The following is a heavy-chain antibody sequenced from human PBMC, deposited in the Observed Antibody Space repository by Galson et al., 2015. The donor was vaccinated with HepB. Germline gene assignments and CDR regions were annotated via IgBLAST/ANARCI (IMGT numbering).Heavy chain of an antibody. CDR2: ISFYNGNA. D-gene: IGHD6-6*01. J-gene: IGHJ4*02. V-gene: IGHV1-18*01. CDR3: ARARYSSSPPDY. CDR1: GYSFRNYG. Sequence: SVKVSCKASGYSFRNYGISWVRQAPGQGLEWMGWISFYNGNANYAQNTQGRVTMTTDTSTTTAYMELKSLRSDDTAVYYCARARYSSSPPDYWGQGTLVAVSS.